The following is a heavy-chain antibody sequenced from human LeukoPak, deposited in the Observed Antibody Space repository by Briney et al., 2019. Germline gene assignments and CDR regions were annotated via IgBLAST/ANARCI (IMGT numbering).Heavy chain of an antibody. D-gene: IGHD5-18*01. Sequence: PSETLSLTCTVSGGSISRGGYYWSWICQHPGKGLEYIGYIYYSGSIYYNPSLKSRVTISLDPSKNQFSLKLSSVTAADTAVYYCARDRGYSYGCDAFDIWGQGTMVTVSS. CDR1: GGSISRGGYY. CDR3: ARDRGYSYGCDAFDI. V-gene: IGHV4-31*03. CDR2: IYYSGSI. J-gene: IGHJ3*02.